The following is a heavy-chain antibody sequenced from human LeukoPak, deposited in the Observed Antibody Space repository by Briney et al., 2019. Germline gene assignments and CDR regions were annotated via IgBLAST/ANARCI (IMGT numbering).Heavy chain of an antibody. J-gene: IGHJ4*02. CDR3: ARDDLYYYDSSGYSGFDY. CDR1: GFTFSSFS. Sequence: PGGSLRLSCAASGFTFSSFSTIWVRQAPGKGLEWVSSTSSSSAYTFYAESGKGRFTISRDNAKNSLFLQMNSLRAEDTAVYYCARDDLYYYDSSGYSGFDYWGQGTLVTVSS. CDR2: TSSSSAYT. V-gene: IGHV3-21*01. D-gene: IGHD3-22*01.